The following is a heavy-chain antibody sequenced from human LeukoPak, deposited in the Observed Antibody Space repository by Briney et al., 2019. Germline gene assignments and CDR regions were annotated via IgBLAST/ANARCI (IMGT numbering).Heavy chain of an antibody. D-gene: IGHD3-16*01. CDR3: ARAPTSTSNDF. CDR1: GYTFRNYA. Sequence: ASVKVSCKASGYTFRNYAITWVRRAPGQGLEWLGWISIFNGNTNYAQKIQGRVTMTTDTSTNTAYMELRSLRSDDTAVYYCARAPTSTSNDFWGQGTLVTVSS. V-gene: IGHV1-18*01. J-gene: IGHJ4*02. CDR2: ISIFNGNT.